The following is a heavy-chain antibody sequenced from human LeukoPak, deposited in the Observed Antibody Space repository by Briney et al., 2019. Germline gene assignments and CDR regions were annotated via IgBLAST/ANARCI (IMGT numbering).Heavy chain of an antibody. J-gene: IGHJ3*02. D-gene: IGHD1-20*01. CDR3: ARGISITGGTHDAFDI. Sequence: PSETLSLTCTVSGGSIGSHYWSWIRQPPGKGLEWIGYIYYSGSTNYNPSLKSRVTISVDTSKNQFSLKLSSVTAADTAVYYCARGISITGGTHDAFDIWGQGTMVTVSS. CDR1: GGSIGSHY. V-gene: IGHV4-59*11. CDR2: IYYSGST.